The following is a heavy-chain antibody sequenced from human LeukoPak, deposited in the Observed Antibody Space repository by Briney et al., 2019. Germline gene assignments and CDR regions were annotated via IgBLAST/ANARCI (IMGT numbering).Heavy chain of an antibody. CDR3: ARGWGGLGWFFDY. CDR2: IWYDGNAK. Sequence: GGSLRLSCAASGFTFSSVGIHWVRQAPGRGLEWVVIIWYDGNAKSFADSVKGRFTVSRDNFKNPLYLQMNSLRAEDTGVYYCARGWGGLGWFFDYWGQGTVVTVSS. CDR1: GFTFSSVG. V-gene: IGHV3-33*01. D-gene: IGHD4-23*01. J-gene: IGHJ4*02.